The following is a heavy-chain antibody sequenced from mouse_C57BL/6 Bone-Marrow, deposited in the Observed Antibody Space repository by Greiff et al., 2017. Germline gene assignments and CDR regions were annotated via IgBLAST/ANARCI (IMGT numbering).Heavy chain of an antibody. J-gene: IGHJ2*01. CDR1: GFTFSSYA. V-gene: IGHV5-4*03. CDR3: ARALITTVVADY. CDR2: ISDGGSYT. Sequence: EVKLEESGGGLVKPGGSLKLSCAASGFTFSSYAMSWVRQTPEKRLEWVATISDGGSYTYYPDNVKGRFTISRDNAKNNLYLQMSHLKSEDTAMYYCARALITTVVADYWGQGTTLTVSS. D-gene: IGHD1-1*01.